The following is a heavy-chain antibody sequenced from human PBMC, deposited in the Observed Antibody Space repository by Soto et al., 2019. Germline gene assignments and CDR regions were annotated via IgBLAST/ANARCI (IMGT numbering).Heavy chain of an antibody. Sequence: GGSLRLSCAASGFTFSSYAMSWVRQAPGKGLELVSAISGSGGSTYYADSVKGRFTISRDNSKNTLYLQMNSLRAEDTAVYYCAKRTAVAGAFDIWGQGTMVTVSS. CDR3: AKRTAVAGAFDI. CDR2: ISGSGGST. D-gene: IGHD6-19*01. V-gene: IGHV3-23*01. CDR1: GFTFSSYA. J-gene: IGHJ3*02.